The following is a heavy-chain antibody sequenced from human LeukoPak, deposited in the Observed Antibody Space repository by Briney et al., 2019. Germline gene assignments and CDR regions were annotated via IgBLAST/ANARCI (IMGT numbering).Heavy chain of an antibody. V-gene: IGHV1-2*02. D-gene: IGHD3-10*01. CDR3: ARENYYGSGRGPNWFDP. CDR1: GYTFTGYY. J-gene: IGHJ5*02. CDR2: INPNSGGT. Sequence: ASVKVSCKASGYTFTGYYMHWVRQAPGQGLEWMGWINPNSGGTNYAQKFQGRVTMTRDTSISTAYMELSRLRSDDTAVYYCARENYYGSGRGPNWFDPWGQGTLVTVSS.